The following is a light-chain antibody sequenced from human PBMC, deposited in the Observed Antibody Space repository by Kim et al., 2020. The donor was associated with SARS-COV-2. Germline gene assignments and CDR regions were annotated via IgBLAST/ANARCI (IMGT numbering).Light chain of an antibody. V-gene: IGKV3-11*01. J-gene: IGKJ4*01. CDR3: QQRFHWPS. Sequence: SLSTGDRVPLTCRASQSVSNFLAWYQQNPGQAPRLLIYDASNRATGIPARFSGRGSGTDFTLSISSLEPEDIAVYYCQQRFHWPSFGGGTKVDIK. CDR2: DAS. CDR1: QSVSNF.